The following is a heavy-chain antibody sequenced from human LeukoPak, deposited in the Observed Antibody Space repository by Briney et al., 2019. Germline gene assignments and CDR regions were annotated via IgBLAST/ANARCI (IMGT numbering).Heavy chain of an antibody. D-gene: IGHD5-24*01. CDR3: AREKYEVVATTPGGDAFDI. CDR1: GGTFSSYA. J-gene: IGHJ3*02. CDR2: IIPIFGTA. V-gene: IGHV1-69*05. Sequence: GASVKVSCKASGGTFSSYAISWVRQAPGQGLEWMGGIIPIFGTANYAQKFQGRVTITTDESTSTAYMELSSLRSEDTAVYYCAREKYEVVATTPGGDAFDIWGQGTMVTASS.